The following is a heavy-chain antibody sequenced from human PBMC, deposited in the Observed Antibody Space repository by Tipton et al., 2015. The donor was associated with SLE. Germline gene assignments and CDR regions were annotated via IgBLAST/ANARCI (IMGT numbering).Heavy chain of an antibody. CDR2: ISSSSSYI. V-gene: IGHV3-21*01. CDR3: ARDSDFKRFDY. J-gene: IGHJ4*02. D-gene: IGHD3-10*01. Sequence: SLRLSCAASGFAFSSYSMNWVRQAPGKGLEWVSSISSSSSYIYYADSVKGRFTISRDNAKNSLYLQMNSLRAEDTAVYYCARDSDFKRFDYWGQGTLVTVSS. CDR1: GFAFSSYS.